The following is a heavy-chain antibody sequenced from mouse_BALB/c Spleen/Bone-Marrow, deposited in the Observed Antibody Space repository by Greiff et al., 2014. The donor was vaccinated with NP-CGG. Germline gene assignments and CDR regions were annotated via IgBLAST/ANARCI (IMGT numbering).Heavy chain of an antibody. J-gene: IGHJ3*01. V-gene: IGHV1S81*02. CDR1: GYTSTNYY. Sequence: QVQLQQSGAELVKPGASVKLSCKASGYTSTNYYMYWVKQRPGQGLEWIGEINPSNGGTNFNEKFKSTATLTVDKSSSTVYMQLSSLTSEDSAVYYCTQLGRFAYWGQGTLVTVSA. CDR2: INPSNGGT. CDR3: TQLGRFAY. D-gene: IGHD4-1*02.